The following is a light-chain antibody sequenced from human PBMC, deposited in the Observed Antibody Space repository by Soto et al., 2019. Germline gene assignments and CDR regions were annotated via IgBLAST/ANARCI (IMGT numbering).Light chain of an antibody. CDR1: QSVSSN. Sequence: EIVMTQSPATLSVSPGERATLYCSASQSVSSNLACYQQKPGQAPRLLIYGASTRATDIPARFSGSGSGTEFTLTIRSLQSEDFAVYYCQQYNNLPPITFGHGTRLEIK. CDR2: GAS. CDR3: QQYNNLPPIT. J-gene: IGKJ5*01. V-gene: IGKV3-15*01.